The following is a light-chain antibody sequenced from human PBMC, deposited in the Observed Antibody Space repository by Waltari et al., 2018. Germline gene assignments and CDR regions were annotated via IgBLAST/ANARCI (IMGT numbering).Light chain of an antibody. CDR3: QQYDYWPWT. V-gene: IGKV3D-15*01. CDR2: GTS. Sequence: SCRASQSGKGTFAWFQQKPGQPPRLLIYGTSTRATGIPARFTGSGSGTEFSLTISSLQPEDFATYYCQQYDYWPWTFGQGTRVETK. J-gene: IGKJ1*01. CDR1: QSGKGT.